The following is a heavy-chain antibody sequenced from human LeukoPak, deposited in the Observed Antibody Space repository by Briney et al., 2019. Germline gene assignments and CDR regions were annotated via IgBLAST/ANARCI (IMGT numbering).Heavy chain of an antibody. CDR2: IYYSGTT. J-gene: IGHJ4*02. V-gene: IGHV4-59*01. CDR1: GGSISSYY. D-gene: IGHD3-16*01. CDR3: ARLWALRPDY. Sequence: SETLSLTCTVSGGSISSYYWSWIRQPPGKGLEWIGYIYYSGTTNYNPSLKSRVTISVDTSKNQFSLKLSSVTAADTAVYYCARLWALRPDYWGQGTLVTVSS.